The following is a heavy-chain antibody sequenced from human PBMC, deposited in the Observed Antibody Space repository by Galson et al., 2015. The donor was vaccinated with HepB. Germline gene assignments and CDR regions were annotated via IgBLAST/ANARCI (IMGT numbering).Heavy chain of an antibody. D-gene: IGHD5-18*01. V-gene: IGHV3-23*01. J-gene: IGHJ1*01. Sequence: SLRLSCAASGFTFNNYAMNWLRQAPGKGLEWLSVISDRGTYTASADSVKGRFAISRDNSKDTVFLQMTSLGGEDTAVYFCGKDKVADTAMVIECWGQGALVSVSS. CDR3: GKDKVADTAMVIEC. CDR2: ISDRGTYT. CDR1: GFTFNNYA.